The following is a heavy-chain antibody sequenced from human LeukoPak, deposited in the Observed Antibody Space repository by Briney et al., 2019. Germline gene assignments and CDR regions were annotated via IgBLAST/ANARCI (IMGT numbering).Heavy chain of an antibody. CDR1: GYTFTSYG. CDR2: ISAYNGNT. Sequence: GASVKVSCKASGYTFTSYGISWVRQAPGQGLEWMGWISAYNGNTNYAQKLQGRVTMTTDTSTGTAYMELRSLRPDDTAVYYCAMELNSGGSWRDYWGQGTLVTVSS. CDR3: AMELNSGGSWRDY. J-gene: IGHJ4*02. V-gene: IGHV1-18*04. D-gene: IGHD2-15*01.